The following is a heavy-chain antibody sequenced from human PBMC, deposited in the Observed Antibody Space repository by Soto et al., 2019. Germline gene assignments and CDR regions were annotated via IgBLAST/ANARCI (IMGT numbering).Heavy chain of an antibody. CDR1: GGSVRSSSYY. J-gene: IGHJ4*02. Sequence: SETLSLTCTVSGGSVRSSSYYWSWIRQPPGKGLEWIGYIYYTGSTDYNASLKSRVTISIDTSKNQFSLKLSYVTAADTAVYYCARERWTGGYEFAFWGQGTLVTVSS. CDR3: ARERWTGGYEFAF. CDR2: IYYTGST. D-gene: IGHD2-8*02. V-gene: IGHV4-61*01.